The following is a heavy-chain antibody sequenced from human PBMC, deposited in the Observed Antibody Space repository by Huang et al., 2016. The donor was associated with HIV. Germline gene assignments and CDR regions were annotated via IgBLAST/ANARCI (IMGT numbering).Heavy chain of an antibody. CDR3: IILDGDY. Sequence: EVQLVASGGGSVQPGLSLILSCGACGSNFTPMHWVRQASGKGLEWVGRIRNKANNYATAYAASMRGRFTISRDDSRSTAYLQMTSLRIEDTALYYCIILDGDYWGLGSLVTVSS. CDR2: IRNKANNYAT. V-gene: IGHV3-73*01. D-gene: IGHD3-3*02. J-gene: IGHJ4*02. CDR1: GSNFTP.